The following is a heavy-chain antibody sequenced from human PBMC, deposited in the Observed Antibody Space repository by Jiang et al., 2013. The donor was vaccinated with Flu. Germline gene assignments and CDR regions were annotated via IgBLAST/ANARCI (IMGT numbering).Heavy chain of an antibody. D-gene: IGHD2-2*02. J-gene: IGHJ4*02. CDR3: AREGIVIVPAPIRYFDY. V-gene: IGHV6-1*01. CDR1: GDSVSSNSAA. Sequence: SQTLSLTCAISGDSVSSNSAAWNWIRQSPSRGLEWLGRTYYRSKWYNDYAVSVKSRITISPDTSKNQFSLQLNSVTPEDTAVYYCAREGIVIVPAPIRYFDYWGQGTLVTVSS. CDR2: TYYRSKWYN.